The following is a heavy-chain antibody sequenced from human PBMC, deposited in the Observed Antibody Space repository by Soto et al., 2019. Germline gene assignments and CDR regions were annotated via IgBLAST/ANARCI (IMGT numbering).Heavy chain of an antibody. CDR3: AISSWTYNWFDP. J-gene: IGHJ5*02. CDR1: GGSISSYY. D-gene: IGHD6-13*01. Sequence: SETXSLTWTVSGGSISSYYWSWIRQPPGKGLEWIGYIYYSGSTNYNPSLKSRVTISVDTSKNQFSLKLSSVTVADTAVYYCAISSWTYNWFDPWGQGTLVTVSS. V-gene: IGHV4-59*01. CDR2: IYYSGST.